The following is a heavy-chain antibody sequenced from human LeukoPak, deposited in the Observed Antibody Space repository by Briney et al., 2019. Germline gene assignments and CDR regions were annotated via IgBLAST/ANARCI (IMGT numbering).Heavy chain of an antibody. CDR1: GYTFTSYC. CDR3: ARDRGSSGWYGGFDY. V-gene: IGHV1-46*01. J-gene: IGHJ4*02. CDR2: INPSGGST. Sequence: GASVKVSCKASGYTFTSYCMHRVRQAPGQGLEWMGIINPSGGSTSYAQKFQGRVTMTRDTSTSTVYMELSSLRSEDTAVYYCARDRGSSGWYGGFDYWGQGTLVTVSS. D-gene: IGHD6-19*01.